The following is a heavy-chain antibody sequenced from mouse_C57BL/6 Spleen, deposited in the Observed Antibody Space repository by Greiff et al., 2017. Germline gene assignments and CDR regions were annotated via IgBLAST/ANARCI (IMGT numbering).Heavy chain of an antibody. Sequence: EVQLQQSGPELVKPGASVKISCMASGYSFTGYYMNWVKQSPEKSLEWIGEINPSTGGTTYNQKFKAKATLTVDKTASTAYMQLKSRTSEDYAVDYCARRYSNYDAMDYWGQGTSVTVSS. V-gene: IGHV1-42*01. CDR2: INPSTGGT. CDR1: GYSFTGYY. D-gene: IGHD2-5*01. J-gene: IGHJ4*01. CDR3: ARRYSNYDAMDY.